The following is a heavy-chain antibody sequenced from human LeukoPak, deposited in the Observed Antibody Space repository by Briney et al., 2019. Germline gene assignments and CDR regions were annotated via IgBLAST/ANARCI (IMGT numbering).Heavy chain of an antibody. CDR1: GFTFSSYW. CDR3: ARGGYQLLRKGYFDY. Sequence: GGSLRLSCAASGFTFSSYWMHWVRQAPGKGLVWVSRINSDGSSTSYADSVKGRFTISRDNAKNSLYLQMNSLRAEDTAVYYCARGGYQLLRKGYFDYWGQGTLVTVSS. D-gene: IGHD2-2*01. J-gene: IGHJ4*02. CDR2: INSDGSST. V-gene: IGHV3-74*01.